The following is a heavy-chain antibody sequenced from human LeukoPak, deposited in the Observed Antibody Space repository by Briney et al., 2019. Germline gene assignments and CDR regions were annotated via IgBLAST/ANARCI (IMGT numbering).Heavy chain of an antibody. J-gene: IGHJ4*02. CDR1: GGSISSSNW. CDR3: ARLYCSGGSCYSGLGSADY. V-gene: IGHV4-4*02. Sequence: PSETLSLTCAVSGGSISSSNWWSWVRQPPGRGLEWIGEIYHSGSTNYNPSLKSRVTISVDTSKNQFSLKLSSVTAADTAMYYCARLYCSGGSCYSGLGSADYWGQGTLVTVAS. CDR2: IYHSGST. D-gene: IGHD2-15*01.